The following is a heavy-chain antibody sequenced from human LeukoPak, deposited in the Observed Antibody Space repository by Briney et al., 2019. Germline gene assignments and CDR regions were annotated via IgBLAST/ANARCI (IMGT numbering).Heavy chain of an antibody. V-gene: IGHV4-30-4*08. CDR2: IYYSGST. J-gene: IGHJ4*02. Sequence: SQTLSLTCTVSGGSISSGDYYWSWIRQPPGKGLEWIGYIYYSGSTYYNPSLKSRVTISVDTSKNQFSLKLSSVTAAYTAVYYCARAEWELPFDYWGQGTLVTVS. D-gene: IGHD1-26*01. CDR3: ARAEWELPFDY. CDR1: GGSISSGDYY.